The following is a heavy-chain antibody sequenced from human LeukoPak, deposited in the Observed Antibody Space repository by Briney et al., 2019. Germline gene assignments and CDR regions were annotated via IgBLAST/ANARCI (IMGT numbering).Heavy chain of an antibody. J-gene: IGHJ4*02. V-gene: IGHV3-9*01. Sequence: GRSLRLSCAASGFTFDDYAMHWVRQAPGKGLEWVSGISWNSGSIGYADSVKGRFTISRDNAKNSLYLQMNSLRAEDTALYYCAKAPTFTIFGAHFDYWGQGTLVTVSS. CDR2: ISWNSGSI. CDR3: AKAPTFTIFGAHFDY. D-gene: IGHD3-3*01. CDR1: GFTFDDYA.